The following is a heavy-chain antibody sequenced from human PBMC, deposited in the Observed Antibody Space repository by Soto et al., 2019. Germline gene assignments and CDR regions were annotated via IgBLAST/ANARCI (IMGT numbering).Heavy chain of an antibody. Sequence: EVQLLESGGGLVQPGGSLRLSCVVSGFTFSSYAMSWVRQAPGKGLEWVSSIGGSGGITYYADSVKGRFTISRDNSKNTLYLQMNSLRAEDTAVYYCATRQHLGELSLLYYFDHWGQGTLVTVSS. CDR2: IGGSGGIT. CDR1: GFTFSSYA. CDR3: ATRQHLGELSLLYYFDH. D-gene: IGHD3-16*02. V-gene: IGHV3-23*01. J-gene: IGHJ4*02.